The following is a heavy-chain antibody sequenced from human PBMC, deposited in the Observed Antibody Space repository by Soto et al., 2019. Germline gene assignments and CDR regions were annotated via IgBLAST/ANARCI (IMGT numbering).Heavy chain of an antibody. CDR3: ARDHNWFDP. CDR2: IIPIFGTA. CDR1: GGTFSSYA. Sequence: QVQLVQSGAEVKKPWYSLKLSCTASGGTFSSYASSWVRQAPGQGLEWMGGIIPIFGTANYAQKFQGRVTITADKSTSTAYMELSSLRSEDTAVYCCARDHNWFDPWGQGTLVTVSS. J-gene: IGHJ5*02. V-gene: IGHV1-69*06.